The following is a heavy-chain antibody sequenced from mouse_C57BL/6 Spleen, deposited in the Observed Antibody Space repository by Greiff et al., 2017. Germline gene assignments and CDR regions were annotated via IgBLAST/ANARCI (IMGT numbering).Heavy chain of an antibody. CDR1: GFTFSSYG. Sequence: EVQRVESGGDLVKPGGSLKLSCAASGFTFSSYGMSWVRQTPDKRLEWVATISSGGGYTYYPDSVKGRFTISRDNAKNTLYLQMSSLKSEDTAMYYCARPGYVYDVWYFGVWGTETTVTVS. CDR2: ISSGGGYT. J-gene: IGHJ1*03. CDR3: ARPGYVYDVWYFGV. V-gene: IGHV5-6*01. D-gene: IGHD2-2*01.